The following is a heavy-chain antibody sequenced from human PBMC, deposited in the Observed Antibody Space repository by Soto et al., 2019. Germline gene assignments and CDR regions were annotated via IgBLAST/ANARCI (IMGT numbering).Heavy chain of an antibody. CDR1: GFTFNSYA. V-gene: IGHV3-23*01. CDR2: ISGSGAST. CDR3: AKVRSWTYWDY. Sequence: GGSLRLSCVASGFTFNSYAMSWVRQAPGKGLEWVSTISGSGASTYSADSVKGRFTISRDNSKNTLYLQMNSLRAEDTAVYYCAKVRSWTYWDYWGQGTLVTVSS. J-gene: IGHJ4*02. D-gene: IGHD3-10*01.